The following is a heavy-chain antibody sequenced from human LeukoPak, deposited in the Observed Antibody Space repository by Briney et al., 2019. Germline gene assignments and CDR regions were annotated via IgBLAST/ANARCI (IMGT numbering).Heavy chain of an antibody. J-gene: IGHJ4*02. D-gene: IGHD2/OR15-2a*01. Sequence: GGSLRLSCAASGFPFSSYGMGWVRQAPVKGLEWVSGISGCGATTYYADSVKGRFTISRDNSKNTLHLDMSSLRAEDTAEYYCAKTFGWPFYFDYWGQGPLVSVSS. V-gene: IGHV3-23*01. CDR1: GFPFSSYG. CDR2: ISGCGATT. CDR3: AKTFGWPFYFDY.